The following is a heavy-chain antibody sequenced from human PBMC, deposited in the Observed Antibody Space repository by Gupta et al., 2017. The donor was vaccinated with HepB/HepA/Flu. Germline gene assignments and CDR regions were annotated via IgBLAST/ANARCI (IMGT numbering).Heavy chain of an antibody. CDR1: GGTFSSYA. J-gene: IGHJ4*02. D-gene: IGHD6-19*01. V-gene: IGHV1-69*04. CDR3: ARGVAVAGTPPGGY. CDR2: IIPILGIA. Sequence: QVQLVQSGAEVKKPGSSVKVACKASGGTFSSYAFSWVRQAPGQGLEWMGRIIPILGIANYAQKFQGRVTITADKSTSTAYMELSSLRSEDTAVYYCARGVAVAGTPPGGYWGQGTLVTVSS.